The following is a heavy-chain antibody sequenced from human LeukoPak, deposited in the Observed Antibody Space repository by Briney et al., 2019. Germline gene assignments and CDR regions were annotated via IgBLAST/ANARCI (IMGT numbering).Heavy chain of an antibody. Sequence: GGSLRLSCAASGFTFSTYVMTWVRQAPGKGLEWVSSISISGDATYYADSVKGRFTISRDNSKNTLYLQMNSLRGEDTAFYYCAKLVAATMTSDYWGQGTLVTVSS. J-gene: IGHJ4*02. CDR3: AKLVAATMTSDY. D-gene: IGHD5-12*01. CDR1: GFTFSTYV. CDR2: ISISGDAT. V-gene: IGHV3-23*01.